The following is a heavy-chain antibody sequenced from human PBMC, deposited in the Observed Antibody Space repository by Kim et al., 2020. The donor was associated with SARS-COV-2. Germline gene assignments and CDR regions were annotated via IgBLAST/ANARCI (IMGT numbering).Heavy chain of an antibody. CDR2: ISRSSSYI. CDR1: GFTFSSYS. V-gene: IGHV3-21*01. Sequence: GGSLRLSCAASGFTFSSYSMNWVRQAPGKGLEWVSSISRSSSYIYYADSVKGRFTISRDNAKNSLYLQMNSLRAEDTAVYYCARDRAAAALGLIDYWGQGTLVTVSS. CDR3: ARDRAAAALGLIDY. D-gene: IGHD6-13*01. J-gene: IGHJ4*02.